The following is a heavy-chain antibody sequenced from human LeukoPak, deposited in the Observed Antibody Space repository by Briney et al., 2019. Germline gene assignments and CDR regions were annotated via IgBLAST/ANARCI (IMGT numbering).Heavy chain of an antibody. CDR2: IYDRGPA. CDR1: GGTITSGGYS. CDR3: ARSRQASGLFNS. Sequence: SQTLSLTCTVSGGTITSGGYSWNWIRQPPGKGLEWIGCIYDRGPAYYNPSLKSRFTISVDRPKNQFFLNVTTLTAADTAVYYCARSRQASGLFNSWGQGTLVVVSS. D-gene: IGHD3-10*01. J-gene: IGHJ5*01. V-gene: IGHV4-30-2*01.